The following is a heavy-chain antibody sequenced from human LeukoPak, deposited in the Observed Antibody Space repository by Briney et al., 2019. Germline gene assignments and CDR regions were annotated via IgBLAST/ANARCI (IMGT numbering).Heavy chain of an antibody. J-gene: IGHJ4*02. CDR1: GLTVSSNY. V-gene: IGHV3-53*01. CDR2: IYSGGST. Sequence: GGSLRLSCAASGLTVSSNYMSWVRQAPGKGLEWVSVIYSGGSTYYADSVKGRFTISRDNAKNSLYLQMNSLRAEDTAVYYCARDFHRRPFDYWGQGTLVTVSS. CDR3: ARDFHRRPFDY. D-gene: IGHD2/OR15-2a*01.